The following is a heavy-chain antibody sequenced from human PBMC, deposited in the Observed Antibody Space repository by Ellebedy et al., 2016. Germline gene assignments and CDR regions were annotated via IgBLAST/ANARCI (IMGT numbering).Heavy chain of an antibody. J-gene: IGHJ4*02. CDR1: GFTFRNFF. V-gene: IGHV3-23*01. Sequence: GESLKISXVASGFTFRNFFMSWLRQAPVGGLEWVSTISAGGDITFSADSVKGRFTISRDNSRDTLYLQMNSLRAEDTAVYYCYYGHYSASWGQGTLVTVSS. CDR2: ISAGGDIT. D-gene: IGHD4-17*01. CDR3: YYGHYSAS.